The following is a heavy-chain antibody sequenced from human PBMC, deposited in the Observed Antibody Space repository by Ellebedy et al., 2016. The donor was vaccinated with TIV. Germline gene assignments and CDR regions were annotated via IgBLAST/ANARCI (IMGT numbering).Heavy chain of an antibody. CDR1: GFTFSSYW. D-gene: IGHD1-1*01. CDR2: IKQDGSEK. Sequence: GGSLRLSCAASGFTFSSYWMSWVRQAPGKGLEWVANIKQDGSEKYYVDSVKGRFTISRDNAKNSLYLQINSLRAEDTAVYYCAGRAYNWNDGSLFDYWGQGTLVTVSS. J-gene: IGHJ4*02. CDR3: AGRAYNWNDGSLFDY. V-gene: IGHV3-7*03.